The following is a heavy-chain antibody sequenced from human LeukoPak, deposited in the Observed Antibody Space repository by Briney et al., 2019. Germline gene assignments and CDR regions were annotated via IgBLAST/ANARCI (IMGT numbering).Heavy chain of an antibody. Sequence: GASVKVSCKASGYTFTGYYLHWVRQAPGQGLEWMGWINPNSGGTNYAQKFQGRVTMTRDTSISTAYMELSRLRSDDTAVYYCARYYYGSGSYQFDYWGQGTLVTVSS. D-gene: IGHD3-10*01. CDR2: INPNSGGT. J-gene: IGHJ4*02. CDR1: GYTFTGYY. CDR3: ARYYYGSGSYQFDY. V-gene: IGHV1-2*02.